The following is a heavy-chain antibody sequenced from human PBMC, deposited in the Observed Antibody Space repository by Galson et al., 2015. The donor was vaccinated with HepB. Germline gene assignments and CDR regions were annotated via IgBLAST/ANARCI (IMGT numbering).Heavy chain of an antibody. CDR3: ARDPSSGIADY. V-gene: IGHV1-18*01. CDR2: ISAYNGNT. D-gene: IGHD6-13*01. J-gene: IGHJ4*02. Sequence: QSGAEVKKPGESLRISCKGSGYSFTSYGISWVRQAPGQGLEWMGWISAYNGNTNYAQKLQGRVTMTTDTSTSTAYMELRSLRSDDTAVYYCARDPSSGIADYWGQGTLVTVSS. CDR1: GYSFTSYG.